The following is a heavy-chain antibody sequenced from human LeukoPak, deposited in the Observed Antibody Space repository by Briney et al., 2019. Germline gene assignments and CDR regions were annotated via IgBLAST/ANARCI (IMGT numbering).Heavy chain of an antibody. CDR1: GFTFSNSA. J-gene: IGHJ4*01. Sequence: GGSLRLSCAASGFTFSNSAMSWVRQAPGKGLEWVSTLSGSGITTYYADSVKGRFTISRDNSKNTLYMQMNSLRAEDTDVYYCAKGIYSSGWSYFDYWGHGTLVTVSS. D-gene: IGHD6-19*01. V-gene: IGHV3-23*01. CDR2: LSGSGITT. CDR3: AKGIYSSGWSYFDY.